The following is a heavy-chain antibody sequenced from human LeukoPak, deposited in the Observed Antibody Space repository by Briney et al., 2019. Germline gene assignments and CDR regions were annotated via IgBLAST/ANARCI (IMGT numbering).Heavy chain of an antibody. CDR1: GGSISSRSYY. Sequence: SETLSLTCTVSGGSISSRSYYWGWIRKPPGKGLEWSGNIYYSGSTYYNPSLKSRVTIPVDTSKNQFSLKLSSVTAADTAVYYSARHIGSGSYYEHYYYYGMDVWGQGTTVTVSS. J-gene: IGHJ6*02. V-gene: IGHV4-39*01. CDR2: IYYSGST. CDR3: ARHIGSGSYYEHYYYYGMDV. D-gene: IGHD3-10*01.